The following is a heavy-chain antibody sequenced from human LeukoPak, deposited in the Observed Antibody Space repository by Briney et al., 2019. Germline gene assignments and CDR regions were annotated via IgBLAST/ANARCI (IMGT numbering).Heavy chain of an antibody. CDR2: INSDGSST. CDR3: ARDRGLPHRHFDY. D-gene: IGHD4-17*01. CDR1: GFTFSSYW. J-gene: IGHJ4*02. Sequence: PGGSLRLSCAASGFTFSSYWMHWVRQAPGKGLVWVSRINSDGSSTSYADSVKGRFTISRDHAKNTLYLQMNSLRAEDTAVYYCARDRGLPHRHFDYWGQGTLVTV. V-gene: IGHV3-74*01.